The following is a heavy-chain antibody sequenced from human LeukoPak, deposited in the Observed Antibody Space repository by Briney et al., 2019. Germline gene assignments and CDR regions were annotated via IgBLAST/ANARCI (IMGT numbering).Heavy chain of an antibody. CDR3: ARTSYCGSYLYYFDY. D-gene: IGHD1-26*01. CDR2: ISSSSSYI. V-gene: IGHV3-21*01. Sequence: PGGSLRLSCAASGFTFSSYSMNWVRQAPGKGLEWVSSISSSSSYIYYADSVKGRFTISRDNAKNSLYLQMNSLRAEDTAVYYCARTSYCGSYLYYFDYWGQGTLVTVSS. CDR1: GFTFSSYS. J-gene: IGHJ4*02.